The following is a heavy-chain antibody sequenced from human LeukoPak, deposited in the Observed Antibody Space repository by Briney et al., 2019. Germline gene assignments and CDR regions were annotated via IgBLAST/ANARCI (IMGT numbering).Heavy chain of an antibody. CDR3: ARDKVGATRTGNWFDP. CDR2: INHSGST. CDR1: GGSFSGYY. Sequence: SETLSLTCAVYGGSFSGYYWSWIRQPPGKGLEWIGEINHSGSTNYNPSLKSRVTISVDTSKNQFSLKLSSVTAADTAVYYCARDKVGATRTGNWFDPWGQGTLVTVSS. D-gene: IGHD1-26*01. J-gene: IGHJ5*02. V-gene: IGHV4-34*01.